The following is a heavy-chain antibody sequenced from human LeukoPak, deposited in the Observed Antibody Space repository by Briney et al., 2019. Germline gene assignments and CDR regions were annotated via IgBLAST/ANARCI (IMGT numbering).Heavy chain of an antibody. V-gene: IGHV4-30-2*01. J-gene: IGHJ5*02. CDR1: GGSISSGGYY. CDR2: IYHSGST. CDR3: ARAQIRFGDSPWFDP. D-gene: IGHD3-10*01. Sequence: SETLSLTCTVSGGSISSGGYYWSWIRQPPGKGLEWIGYIYHSGSTYYNPSLKSRVTISVDRSKNQFSLKLSSVTAADTAVYYCARAQIRFGDSPWFDPWGQGTLVTVSS.